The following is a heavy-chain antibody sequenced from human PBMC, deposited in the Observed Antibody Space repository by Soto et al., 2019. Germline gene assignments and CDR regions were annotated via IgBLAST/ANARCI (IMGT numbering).Heavy chain of an antibody. CDR1: VYPFTSYG. Sequence: SVKVSCKASVYPFTSYGISWVRQAPGQGLEWMGWISAYNGNTNYAQKLQGRVTITADESTSTAYMELSSLRSEDTAVYYCARSRVDIVDTIKVAYYYYYGMDVWGQGTTVTVSS. D-gene: IGHD5-12*01. J-gene: IGHJ6*02. CDR2: ISAYNGNT. V-gene: IGHV1-18*01. CDR3: ARSRVDIVDTIKVAYYYYYGMDV.